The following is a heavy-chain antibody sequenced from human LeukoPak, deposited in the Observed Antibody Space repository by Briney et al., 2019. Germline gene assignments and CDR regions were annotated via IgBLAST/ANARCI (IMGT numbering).Heavy chain of an antibody. CDR3: ARGTVSGGSPFDY. Sequence: ASVKASCKASGYTFTNSGISWVRQAPGQGLEWMGWISSYNGDTNYAQNLQGRVNMTTDTPTGTAHMELRSLRSDDTAVYYCARGTVSGGSPFDYWGQGTLVTVSS. D-gene: IGHD6-19*01. CDR1: GYTFTNSG. CDR2: ISSYNGDT. J-gene: IGHJ4*02. V-gene: IGHV1-18*01.